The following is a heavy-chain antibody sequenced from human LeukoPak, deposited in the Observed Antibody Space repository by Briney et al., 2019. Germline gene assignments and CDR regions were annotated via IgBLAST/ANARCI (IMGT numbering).Heavy chain of an antibody. J-gene: IGHJ4*02. CDR1: GFTFSRYD. CDR2: ITSSRSST. V-gene: IGHV3-48*01. Sequence: PGGSLRLSCAVSGFTFSRYDMNWVCQAPGKGLEWVSYITSSRSSTYYADSVKGRFTISRDNAKNSLYLQMNSLRAEDTAVYYCARDGVPGATVLDYWGQGTLVTVSS. CDR3: ARDGVPGATVLDY. D-gene: IGHD2-2*01.